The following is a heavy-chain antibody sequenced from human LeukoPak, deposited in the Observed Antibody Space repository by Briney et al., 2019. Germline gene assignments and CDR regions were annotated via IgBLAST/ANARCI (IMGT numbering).Heavy chain of an antibody. CDR1: GFTFSSYS. CDR2: ISSSSSYI. CDR3: ARDPYSGLFDY. V-gene: IGHV3-21*01. Sequence: GGSLRLSCAASGFTFSSYSMNWVRQAPGKGLEWVSSISSSSSYIYYADSVKGRFIISRDNAKNSLYLQMNSLRAEDTAVYYCARDPYSGLFDYWGQGTLATVSS. J-gene: IGHJ4*02. D-gene: IGHD4-11*01.